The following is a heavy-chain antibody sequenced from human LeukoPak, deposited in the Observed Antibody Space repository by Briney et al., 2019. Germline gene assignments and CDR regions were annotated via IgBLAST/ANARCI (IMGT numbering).Heavy chain of an antibody. D-gene: IGHD1-26*01. CDR3: ARDPKWELPYDY. V-gene: IGHV1-2*02. J-gene: IGHJ4*02. Sequence: ASVKVSCKASGYTFTGYYMHWVRQAPGQGLAWMGWINPNSGGTNYAQKFQGRVTMTRDTSISTAYMELSRLRSDDTAVYYCARDPKWELPYDYWGQGTLVTVSS. CDR1: GYTFTGYY. CDR2: INPNSGGT.